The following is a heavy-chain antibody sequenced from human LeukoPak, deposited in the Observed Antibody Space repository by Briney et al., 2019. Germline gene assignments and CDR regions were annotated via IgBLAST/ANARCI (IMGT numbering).Heavy chain of an antibody. J-gene: IGHJ4*02. CDR1: GFTFDDYG. Sequence: GGSLRLSCAASGFTFDDYGMKWVRQAPGKGLEWVSGINWNGGRTGYADSVKGRFTISRDNAKNSLYLQMNSLRAEDTALYYCARVGDSSGYYPPNNGFDYWGQGTLVTVSS. V-gene: IGHV3-20*04. CDR3: ARVGDSSGYYPPNNGFDY. CDR2: INWNGGRT. D-gene: IGHD3-22*01.